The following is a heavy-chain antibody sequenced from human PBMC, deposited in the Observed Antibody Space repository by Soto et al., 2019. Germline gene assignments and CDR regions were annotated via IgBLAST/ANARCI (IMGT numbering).Heavy chain of an antibody. D-gene: IGHD3-10*01. CDR1: GFTFSSYW. CDR3: ARGGGQITMVRGVLPFAFDI. V-gene: IGHV3-7*01. Sequence: GGSLRLSCAASGFTFSSYWMIWVRQAPGKGLEWVANIKQDGSEKYYVDSVKGRFTISRDNAKNSLYLQMNSLRAEDTAVYYCARGGGQITMVRGVLPFAFDIWGQGTMVTVSS. J-gene: IGHJ3*02. CDR2: IKQDGSEK.